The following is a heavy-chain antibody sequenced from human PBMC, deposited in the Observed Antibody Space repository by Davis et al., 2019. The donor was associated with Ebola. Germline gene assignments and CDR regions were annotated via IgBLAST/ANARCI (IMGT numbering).Heavy chain of an antibody. J-gene: IGHJ5*02. CDR2: IKHDGSEK. CDR1: GFTFRNYW. D-gene: IGHD2-2*01. Sequence: GESLKISCAGSGFTFRNYWMSWVRQAPGKGLEWVANIKHDGSEKYYVDSVKGRFTISRDNAKNSLYLQMNSLRAEDTALYYCARRYCSSASCPYGGNWFDPWGQGTLVTVSS. V-gene: IGHV3-7*03. CDR3: ARRYCSSASCPYGGNWFDP.